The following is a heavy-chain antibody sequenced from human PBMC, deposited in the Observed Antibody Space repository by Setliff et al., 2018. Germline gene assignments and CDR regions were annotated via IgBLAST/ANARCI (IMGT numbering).Heavy chain of an antibody. V-gene: IGHV4-59*11. CDR2: VYYAGTT. J-gene: IGHJ6*02. CDR1: GFSFSDHS. Sequence: SETLSLSCATSGFSFSDHSMDWVRQAPGKGLEWVGYVYYAGTTNYSPSLKGRVIISFDSSKNRLSLQLNSVTPADTAVYYCARDRSAYNYGLDVWGQGTTVTVSS. CDR3: ARDRSAYNYGLDV.